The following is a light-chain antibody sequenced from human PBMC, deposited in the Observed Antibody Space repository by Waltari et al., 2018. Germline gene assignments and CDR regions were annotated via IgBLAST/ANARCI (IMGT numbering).Light chain of an antibody. CDR1: QDIKHY. CDR3: QHYDNLFSIT. J-gene: IGKJ5*01. CDR2: DAS. Sequence: DIQMTQSPSSLSASVGDRVTITCQASQDIKHYLNWYQQKPGKAPKRLIFDASNLETGVPSRFSGSGSGTDFSFTISSLQPEDIATYYCQHYDNLFSITFGQGTRLEIK. V-gene: IGKV1-33*01.